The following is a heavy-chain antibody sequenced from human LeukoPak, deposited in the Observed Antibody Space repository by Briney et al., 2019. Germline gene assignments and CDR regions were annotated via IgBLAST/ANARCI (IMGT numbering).Heavy chain of an antibody. CDR1: AGTFITYT. J-gene: IGHJ4*02. Sequence: SVKVFCKASAGTFITYTINWVRQPPGERLVWMGGIIPTFGTANYAQKFQGRTTITTDDSTSTAYMELSSLRSEDTAVYYCATYMLRDNWNVHTFDSWGQGTLVTVSS. CDR2: IIPTFGTA. V-gene: IGHV1-69*05. D-gene: IGHD1-1*01. CDR3: ATYMLRDNWNVHTFDS.